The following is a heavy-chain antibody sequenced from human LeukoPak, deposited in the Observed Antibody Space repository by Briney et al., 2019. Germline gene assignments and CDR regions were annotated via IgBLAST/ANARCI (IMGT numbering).Heavy chain of an antibody. CDR2: ISGSGGST. CDR1: GFTSSSYA. D-gene: IGHD3-10*01. Sequence: GGSLRLSCAASGFTSSSYAMSWVRQAPGKGLEWVSAISGSGGSTYYADSVKGRFTISRDNSKNTLYLQMNSLRAEDTAVYYCAKDMVRGVPPLDPFDIWGQGTMVTVSS. V-gene: IGHV3-23*01. J-gene: IGHJ3*02. CDR3: AKDMVRGVPPLDPFDI.